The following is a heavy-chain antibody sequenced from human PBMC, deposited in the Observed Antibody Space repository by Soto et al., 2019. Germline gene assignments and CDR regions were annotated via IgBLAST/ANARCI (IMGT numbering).Heavy chain of an antibody. V-gene: IGHV3-23*01. CDR3: ARVLQENNWFDP. CDR1: GFSFRAYA. J-gene: IGHJ5*02. D-gene: IGHD3-10*01. CDR2: ISGRDYNT. Sequence: EVQLLESGGGLVQPGGSLRLSCATSGFSFRAYAMAWVRQAPGGGLEWVSTISGRDYNTNYADSVKGRFAISRDNANNSLFLQMNSLRADDTAVYFCARVLQENNWFDPWGQGTLVTVSS.